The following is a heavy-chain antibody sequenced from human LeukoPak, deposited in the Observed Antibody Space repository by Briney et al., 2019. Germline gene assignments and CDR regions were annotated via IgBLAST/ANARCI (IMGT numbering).Heavy chain of an antibody. CDR1: GYTFTSYY. D-gene: IGHD5-12*01. J-gene: IGHJ4*02. V-gene: IGHV1-46*01. CDR3: ARECVGWLRPAPFFDY. CDR2: INPSGGST. Sequence: ASVKVSCKASGYTFTSYYMHWVRQAPGQGLEWMGIINPSGGSTSYAQKFQGRVTMTRDTSTSTVYMELSSLRSEDTAVYYCARECVGWLRPAPFFDYWGQGTLVTVSS.